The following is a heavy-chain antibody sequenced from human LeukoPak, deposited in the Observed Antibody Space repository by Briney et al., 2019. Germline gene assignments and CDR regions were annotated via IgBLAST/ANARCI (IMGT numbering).Heavy chain of an antibody. CDR1: GFTFSSYG. V-gene: IGHV3-33*01. Sequence: GGSLRLSCAASGFTFSSYGMHWVRQAPGKGLEWVAVIWYDGSNKYYADSVKGRFTISRDNSKKTLYLQMNSLRAEDTAVYYCARGGTVTKYVYFDYWGQGTLVTVSS. D-gene: IGHD4-17*01. J-gene: IGHJ4*02. CDR2: IWYDGSNK. CDR3: ARGGTVTKYVYFDY.